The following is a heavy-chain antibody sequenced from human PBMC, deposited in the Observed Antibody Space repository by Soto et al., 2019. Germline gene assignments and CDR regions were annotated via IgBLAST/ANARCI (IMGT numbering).Heavy chain of an antibody. Sequence: QVHLQQWGAGLLKPSETLSLTCAVYGGSVNGYYWNWIRQPPGKGLEWIGEINHTGGTHYNPSPKSRVTMPVDPSKNPSSLRLSSVTEADTGIYYCATRITVFGLLIPPFDPWGQGTQVTVSS. J-gene: IGHJ5*02. V-gene: IGHV4-34*02. CDR3: ATRITVFGLLIPPFDP. CDR1: GGSVNGYY. D-gene: IGHD3-3*01. CDR2: INHTGGT.